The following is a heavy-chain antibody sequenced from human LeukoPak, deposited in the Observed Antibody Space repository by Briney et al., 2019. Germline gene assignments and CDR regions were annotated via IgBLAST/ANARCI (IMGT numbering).Heavy chain of an antibody. CDR3: ARDVLHHDYGAPPGKAFDI. CDR1: GGSISSGGYY. CDR2: IYYSGST. D-gene: IGHD4-17*01. V-gene: IGHV4-31*03. Sequence: PSETLSLTCTVSGGSISSGGYYWSWIRQHPGKGLEWIGYIYYSGSTYYNPSLKSRVTISVDTSKNQFSLKLSSVTAADTAVYYCARDVLHHDYGAPPGKAFDIWGQGTMVTVSS. J-gene: IGHJ3*02.